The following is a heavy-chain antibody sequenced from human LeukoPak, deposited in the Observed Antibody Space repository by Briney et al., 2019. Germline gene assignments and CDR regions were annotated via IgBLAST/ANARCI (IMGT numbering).Heavy chain of an antibody. V-gene: IGHV3-30*18. D-gene: IGHD3-22*01. CDR2: ISYDGSNK. CDR3: AKELGYYDSSGIDY. CDR1: EFTFSSYS. J-gene: IGHJ4*02. Sequence: GGSLRLSCAASEFTFSSYSMHWVRQAPGKGLEWVAVISYDGSNKYYADSVKGRFTISRDNSKNTLYLQMNSLRAEDTAVYYCAKELGYYDSSGIDYWGQGTLVTVSS.